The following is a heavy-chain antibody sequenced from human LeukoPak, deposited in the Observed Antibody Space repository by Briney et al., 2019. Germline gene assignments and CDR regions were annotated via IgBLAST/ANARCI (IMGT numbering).Heavy chain of an antibody. CDR3: AKIVGATNGAFDI. CDR2: IYHSGST. Sequence: KPSETLSLTCAVSGGSISSSNWWSWVRQPPGKGLEWIGEIYHSGSTYYNPSLKSRVTISVDTSKNQFSLKLSSVTAADTAVYYCAKIVGATNGAFDIWGQGTMVTVSS. D-gene: IGHD1-26*01. J-gene: IGHJ3*02. CDR1: GGSISSSNW. V-gene: IGHV4-4*02.